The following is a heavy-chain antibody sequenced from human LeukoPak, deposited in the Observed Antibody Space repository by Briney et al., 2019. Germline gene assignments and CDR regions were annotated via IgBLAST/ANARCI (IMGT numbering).Heavy chain of an antibody. V-gene: IGHV4-39*07. CDR3: ARLERVTIFGVVSSYFDF. Sequence: SETLSLTCSVSGDSISRSDDYWAWVRQPPGKGLEWIATIHKGGNTFYNPSLKSRASILEDTSKNEFSLKVNSVTAADTAVYYCARLERVTIFGVVSSYFDFWGQGSLVTVSS. CDR1: GDSISRSDDY. J-gene: IGHJ4*02. CDR2: IHKGGNT. D-gene: IGHD3-3*01.